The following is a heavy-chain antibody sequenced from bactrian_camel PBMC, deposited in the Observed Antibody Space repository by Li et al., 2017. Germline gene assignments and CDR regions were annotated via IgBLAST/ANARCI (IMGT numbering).Heavy chain of an antibody. CDR2: INSGGGTT. D-gene: IGHD2*01. J-gene: IGHJ4*01. CDR1: GFTFSTYA. Sequence: VQLVESGGGLVRPGGSLRLSCAASGFTFSTYAMSWVRQAPGKGLEWVSGINSGGGTTYYADSVKGRFTISRDNAKNTVYLQMVSLKSEDTALYYCATLSWGGGYYSPYYNDWGQGTQVTVS. CDR3: ATLSWGGGYYSPYYND. V-gene: IGHV3S40*01.